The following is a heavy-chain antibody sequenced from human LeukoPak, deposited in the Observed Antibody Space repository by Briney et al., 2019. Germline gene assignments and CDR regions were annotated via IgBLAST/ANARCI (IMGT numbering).Heavy chain of an antibody. J-gene: IGHJ4*02. CDR2: IRGWGGST. CDR3: ARDSVGIAVAGTFGY. D-gene: IGHD6-19*01. CDR1: GFNLSSYA. V-gene: IGHV3-23*01. Sequence: PGGSLRHPCAAPGFNLSSYAMSWVRQAPGKGLEWFSDIRGWGGSTYYADSVKGRFTISRDNSKNTLYLQMNSLRAEDTAVYYCARDSVGIAVAGTFGYWGQGTLVTVSS.